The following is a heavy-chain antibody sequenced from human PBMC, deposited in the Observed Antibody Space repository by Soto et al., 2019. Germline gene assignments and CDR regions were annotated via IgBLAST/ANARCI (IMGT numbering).Heavy chain of an antibody. D-gene: IGHD4-17*01. Sequence: ASVKVSCKASGYTFTSYAMHWVRQAPGQRLEWMGWINAGNGNTKYSQKFQGRVTITRDTSASTAYMELSSLRSEDTAVYYCARGFHGNYGDCGDYYYGMDVWGQGTTVTVYS. CDR3: ARGFHGNYGDCGDYYYGMDV. V-gene: IGHV1-3*01. CDR1: GYTFTSYA. J-gene: IGHJ6*02. CDR2: INAGNGNT.